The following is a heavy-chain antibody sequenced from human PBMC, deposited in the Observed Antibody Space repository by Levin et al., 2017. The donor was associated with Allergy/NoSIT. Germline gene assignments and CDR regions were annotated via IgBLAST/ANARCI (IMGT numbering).Heavy chain of an antibody. V-gene: IGHV1-2*02. D-gene: IGHD5-12*01. CDR1: GHTFSDYY. CDR3: ARGSVATIRGDNWFDP. J-gene: IGHJ5*02. CDR2: TNLNSGGT. Sequence: ASVKVSCKASGHTFSDYYMQWVRQAPGQGLEWVGWTNLNSGGTKSAQKFQGRVTLTRDTSISTAYLELSSLRSDDTAVYYCARGSVATIRGDNWFDPWGQGTLVTVSS.